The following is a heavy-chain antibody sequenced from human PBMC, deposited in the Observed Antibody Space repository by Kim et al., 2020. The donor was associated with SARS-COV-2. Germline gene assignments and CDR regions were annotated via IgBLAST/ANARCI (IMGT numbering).Heavy chain of an antibody. CDR3: ARGDPKAAAGSWFDP. J-gene: IGHJ5*02. V-gene: IGHV1-18*01. CDR1: GYTFTSYG. CDR2: ISAYNGNT. Sequence: ASVKVSCKASGYTFTSYGISWVRQAPGQGLEWMGWISAYNGNTNYAQKLQGRVTMTTDTSTSTAYMELRSLRSDDTAVYYCARGDPKAAAGSWFDPWGQGTLVTVSS. D-gene: IGHD6-13*01.